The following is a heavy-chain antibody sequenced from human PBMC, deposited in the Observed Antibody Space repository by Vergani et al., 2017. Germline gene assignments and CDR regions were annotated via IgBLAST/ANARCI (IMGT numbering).Heavy chain of an antibody. V-gene: IGHV3-15*01. CDR2: IKSKTDGGTT. CDR1: GFTFSGSA. J-gene: IGHJ3*02. CDR3: TTEFTYGDYPDAFDI. D-gene: IGHD4-17*01. Sequence: EVQLVESGGGLVQPGGSLKLSCAASGFTFSGSAMHWVRQASGKGLEWVGRIKSKTDGGTTDYAAPVKGRFTISRDDSKNTLYLQMNSLKTEDTAVYYCTTEFTYGDYPDAFDIWGQGTLVTVSS.